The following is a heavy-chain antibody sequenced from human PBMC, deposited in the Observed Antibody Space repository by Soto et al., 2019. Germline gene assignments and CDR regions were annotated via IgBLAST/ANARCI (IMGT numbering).Heavy chain of an antibody. CDR1: GFTFSSYG. D-gene: IGHD4-17*01. V-gene: IGHV3-30*18. CDR3: AKDARRLMTTVTTAGF. J-gene: IGHJ4*02. Sequence: QVQLVESGGGVVQPGRSLRLSCAASGFTFSSYGMHWVRQAPGKGLEWVAVISYDGSNKYYADSVKGRFTISRDNSKNXLYLQMNSLRAEDTAVYYCAKDARRLMTTVTTAGFWGQGTLVTVSS. CDR2: ISYDGSNK.